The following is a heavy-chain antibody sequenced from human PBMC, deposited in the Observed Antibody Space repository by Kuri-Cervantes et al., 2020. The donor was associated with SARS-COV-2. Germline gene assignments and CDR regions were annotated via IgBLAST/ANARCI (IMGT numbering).Heavy chain of an antibody. CDR3: VRDPHDWGMDV. J-gene: IGHJ6*04. Sequence: GESLKISCAASGFCVTSRDMSWVRQAPGRGLDSICVSYSCDCTCHADSVKGRFTVSTGHADSVRGRFTVSRDSNKNSLYLQMNSLRVEDTAIYYCVRDPHDWGMDVWGKGTTVTVSS. CDR1: GFCVTSRD. D-gene: IGHD3-16*01. CDR2: SYSCDCT. V-gene: IGHV3-53*01.